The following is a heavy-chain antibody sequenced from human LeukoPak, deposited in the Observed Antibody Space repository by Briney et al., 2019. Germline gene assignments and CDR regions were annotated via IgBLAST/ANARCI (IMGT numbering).Heavy chain of an antibody. CDR1: GFTFSNDW. Sequence: GGSLRLSCAASGFTFSNDWMSWVRQAPGKGLEWVGRIKSKTDGGTTDYTAPVKGSFTISRDDSKNTLYMQMNSLKTEDTAVYYCTTGPFDYYGSASYLANGMDVWGQGTMVTVSS. D-gene: IGHD3-10*01. CDR2: IKSKTDGGTT. CDR3: TTGPFDYYGSASYLANGMDV. J-gene: IGHJ6*02. V-gene: IGHV3-15*01.